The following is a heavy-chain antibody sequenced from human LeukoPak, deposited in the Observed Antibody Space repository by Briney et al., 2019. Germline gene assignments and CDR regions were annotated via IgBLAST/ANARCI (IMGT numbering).Heavy chain of an antibody. CDR2: IYHSGST. CDR1: GYSISSGYY. CDR3: ARDLHYVSVDTAMVKWHAEYFQH. Sequence: SETLSLTCTVSGYSISSGYYWGWIRQPPGKGLEWIGSIYHSGSTYYNPSLKSRVTISVDTSKNQFSLKLSSVTAADTAVYYCARDLHYVSVDTAMVKWHAEYFQHWGQGTLVTVSS. D-gene: IGHD5-18*01. J-gene: IGHJ1*01. V-gene: IGHV4-38-2*02.